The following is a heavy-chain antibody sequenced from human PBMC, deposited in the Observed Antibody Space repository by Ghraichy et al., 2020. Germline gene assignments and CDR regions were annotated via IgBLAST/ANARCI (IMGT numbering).Heavy chain of an antibody. CDR1: GFTFSSYG. V-gene: IGHV3-30*18. J-gene: IGHJ4*02. CDR2: ISYDGSNK. Sequence: GESLNIYCAASGFTFSSYGMQWVRQAPGKGLEWVAVISYDGSNKYYADSVKGRFTISRDNSKNTLYLQMNSLRAEDTAVYYCAKQPPYYYYDSSGYMLDYWGQGTLVTVSS. D-gene: IGHD3-22*01. CDR3: AKQPPYYYYDSSGYMLDY.